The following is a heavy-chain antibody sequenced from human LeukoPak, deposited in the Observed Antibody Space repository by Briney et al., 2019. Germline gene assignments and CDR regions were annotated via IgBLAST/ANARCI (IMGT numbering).Heavy chain of an antibody. Sequence: GGSLRLSCAASGFTFSSYAMSWVRQAPGKGLEWVSAISGSGGSTYYADSVKDRFTISRDNSKNTLYLQMNSLRAEDTAVYYCAKEHRGSGWYQWGYFDYWGQGTLVTVSS. CDR1: GFTFSSYA. CDR2: ISGSGGST. J-gene: IGHJ4*02. CDR3: AKEHRGSGWYQWGYFDY. D-gene: IGHD6-19*01. V-gene: IGHV3-23*01.